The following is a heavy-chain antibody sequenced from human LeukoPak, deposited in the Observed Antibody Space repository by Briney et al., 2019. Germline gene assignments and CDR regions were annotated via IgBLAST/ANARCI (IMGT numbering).Heavy chain of an antibody. CDR3: ARHPGLRLLAEEGSTWFDP. Sequence: PSETLSLTCTVSGGSISSSSYYWGWIRQPPGKGLEWIGSIYYSGSTYYNPSLKSRVTISVDTSKNQFSLKLSSVTAADTAVYYCARHPGLRLLAEEGSTWFDPWGQGTLVTVSS. J-gene: IGHJ5*02. V-gene: IGHV4-39*01. D-gene: IGHD2-15*01. CDR1: GGSISSSSYY. CDR2: IYYSGST.